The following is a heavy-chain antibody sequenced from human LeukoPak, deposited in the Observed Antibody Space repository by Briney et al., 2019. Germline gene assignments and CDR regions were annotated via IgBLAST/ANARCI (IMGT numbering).Heavy chain of an antibody. CDR3: AKDRPNYYESNGHYYRRDGDY. D-gene: IGHD3-22*01. V-gene: IGHV3-23*01. CDR1: GFTFSSYA. J-gene: IGHJ4*02. CDR2: ISGNGDYT. Sequence: PGGSLRLSCAASGFTFSSYAMSWVRQAPGKGLEWVSSISGNGDYTFYAGSVKGRFTISRDNSKNTLYLQMNSLRAEDTAIYYYAKDRPNYYESNGHYYRRDGDYWGQGALVTVSS.